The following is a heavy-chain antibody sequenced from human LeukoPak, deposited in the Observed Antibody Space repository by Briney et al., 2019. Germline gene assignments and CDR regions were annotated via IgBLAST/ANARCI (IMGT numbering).Heavy chain of an antibody. D-gene: IGHD3-10*01. CDR1: GFTFSSFW. J-gene: IGHJ4*02. CDR3: ARDYYGSGSY. V-gene: IGHV3-74*01. Sequence: PGGSLRLSCAASGFTFSSFWMHWVRQAPGKGLVWVSRIKSDGSSTSYVDSVKGRFTISRDNAKNTLYLQMNSLRAEDTAVYYCARDYYGSGSYWGQGTLVTVSS. CDR2: IKSDGSST.